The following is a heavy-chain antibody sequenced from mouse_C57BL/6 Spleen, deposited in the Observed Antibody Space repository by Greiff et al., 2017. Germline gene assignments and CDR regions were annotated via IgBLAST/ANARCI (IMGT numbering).Heavy chain of an antibody. V-gene: IGHV1-39*01. Sequence: EVQLQQSGPELVKPGASVKISCKASGYSFTDYNMNWVKQSNGKSLEWIGVINPNYGTTSYNQKVKGKATLTVDQSSSTAYMQLNSLTSEDSAVYYCARLGYYGSSPWFAYWGQGTLVTVSS. J-gene: IGHJ3*01. CDR2: INPNYGTT. CDR3: ARLGYYGSSPWFAY. CDR1: GYSFTDYN. D-gene: IGHD1-1*01.